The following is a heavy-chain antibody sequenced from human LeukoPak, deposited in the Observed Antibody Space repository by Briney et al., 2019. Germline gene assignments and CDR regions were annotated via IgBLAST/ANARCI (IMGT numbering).Heavy chain of an antibody. CDR3: AKGFWFDP. CDR1: KFTFMNYA. Sequence: PGGSLRLSCTASKFTFMNYAMHWVRQAPGKGLEWVSAISGSGGSTYYADSVKGRFTISRDNSKNTLYLQMNSLRAEDTAVYYCAKGFWFDPWGQGTLVTVSS. V-gene: IGHV3-23*01. J-gene: IGHJ5*02. CDR2: ISGSGGST.